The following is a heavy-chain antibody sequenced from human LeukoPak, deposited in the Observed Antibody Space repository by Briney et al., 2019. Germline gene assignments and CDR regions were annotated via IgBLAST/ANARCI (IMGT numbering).Heavy chain of an antibody. D-gene: IGHD6-19*01. CDR1: GGSISSGSYY. CDR2: IYTSGST. CDR3: ARDHLYSSGWYLGYDAFDI. V-gene: IGHV4-61*02. J-gene: IGHJ3*02. Sequence: SETLSLSCTVSGGSISSGSYYWSWIRQPAGKGLEWIGRIYTSGSTNYNPSLKSRVTISVDTSKNQFSLKLSSVTAADTAVYYCARDHLYSSGWYLGYDAFDIWGQGTMVTVSS.